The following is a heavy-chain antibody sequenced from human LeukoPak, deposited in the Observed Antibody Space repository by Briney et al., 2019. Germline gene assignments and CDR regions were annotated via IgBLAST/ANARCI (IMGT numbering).Heavy chain of an antibody. CDR2: IGTAGDT. D-gene: IGHD3-3*01. Sequence: QAGGSLRLSCAASGFTFSSYDMHWVRQATGKGLEWVSAIGTAGDTYYPGSVKGRFTISRENAKNSLYLQMNSLRAGDTAVYYCTRVSTGSGHDYWGQGTLVTVSS. CDR3: TRVSTGSGHDY. J-gene: IGHJ4*02. V-gene: IGHV3-13*01. CDR1: GFTFSSYD.